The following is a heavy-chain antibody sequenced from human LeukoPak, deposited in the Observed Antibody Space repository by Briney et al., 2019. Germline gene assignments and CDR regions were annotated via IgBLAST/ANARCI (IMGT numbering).Heavy chain of an antibody. D-gene: IGHD2-15*01. CDR1: GFTFSSYS. V-gene: IGHV3-21*01. CDR2: ISSSSYI. J-gene: IGHJ6*02. CDR3: ARDCSGGSCYLRTPYYYYGMDV. Sequence: GGSLRLSCAASGFTFSSYSMNWVRQAPGKGLEWVSSISSSSYIYYADSVKGRFTISRDNAKNSLYLQMNSLRAEDTAVYYCARDCSGGSCYLRTPYYYYGMDVWGQGTTVTVSS.